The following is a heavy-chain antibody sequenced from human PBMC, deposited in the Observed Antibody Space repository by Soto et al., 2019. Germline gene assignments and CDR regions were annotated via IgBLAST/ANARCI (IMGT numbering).Heavy chain of an antibody. D-gene: IGHD2-2*01. CDR3: AKHEGYCSTTTCSNFDY. CDR1: GFTFTSYW. V-gene: IGHV5-51*01. J-gene: IGHJ4*02. CDR2: IYPGDPDS. Sequence: GESLKISCKGSGFTFTSYWIAWVRQMPGEGLEWMGIIYPGDPDSSYSPSFQGQVTISADKSINTAYLHWSSLKASDTAIYYCAKHEGYCSTTTCSNFDYWGQGTLVTVSS.